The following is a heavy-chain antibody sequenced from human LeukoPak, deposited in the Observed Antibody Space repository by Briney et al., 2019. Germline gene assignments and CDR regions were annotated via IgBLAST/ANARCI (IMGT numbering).Heavy chain of an antibody. V-gene: IGHV3-73*01. CDR1: GLTYRGSL. CDR3: SRLEDTSPIEVALDI. D-gene: IGHD2-2*01. J-gene: IGHJ3*02. CDR2: IRSKRNNYAT. Sequence: GGPQNLSCAASGLTYRGSLKHWARRSAGRGLECVGRIRSKRNNYATAYAASVKGRFTISRDDSKNTVYLRMDSLKTEDTALYYCSRLEDTSPIEVALDIWGQGTVVTVSS.